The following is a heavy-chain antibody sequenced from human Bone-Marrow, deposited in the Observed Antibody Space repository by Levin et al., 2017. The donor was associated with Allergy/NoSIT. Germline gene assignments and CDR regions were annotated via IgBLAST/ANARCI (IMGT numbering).Heavy chain of an antibody. CDR2: SYYSGNT. J-gene: IGHJ5*02. V-gene: IGHV4-31*03. CDR3: AGAPLFSSCGSGSCRGWFDP. Sequence: SETLSLTCTVSGGSISSGYYYWGWIRQHPGKGLEWIGYSYYSGNTYYNPSLKSRVTISLDTSKNQFSLKLISVTAADTAVYFCAGAPLFSSCGSGSCRGWFDPWGQGTLVTVSS. D-gene: IGHD3-10*01. CDR1: GGSISSGYYY.